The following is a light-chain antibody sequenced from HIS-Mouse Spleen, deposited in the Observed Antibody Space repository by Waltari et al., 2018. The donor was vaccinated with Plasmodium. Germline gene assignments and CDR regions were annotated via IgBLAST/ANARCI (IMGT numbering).Light chain of an antibody. J-gene: IGKJ3*01. CDR3: QQSYSTPLFT. CDR1: QSVSRSY. V-gene: IGKV3-20*01. Sequence: EIVLTQSPGTLSLSPGERATLSCRASQSVSRSYLAWYQQKPGQAPRLLIYGASSRATGIPDRFSGSGSGTDFTLTISSLQPEDFATYYCQQSYSTPLFTFGPGTKVDIK. CDR2: GAS.